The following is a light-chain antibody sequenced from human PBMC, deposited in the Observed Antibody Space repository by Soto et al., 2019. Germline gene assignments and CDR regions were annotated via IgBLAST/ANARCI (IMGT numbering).Light chain of an antibody. J-gene: IGKJ5*01. V-gene: IGKV3-11*01. CDR2: DVS. Sequence: EIVLTQSPATLSVSPGERATLSCRSSQSVTSYLAWYQQKPGQAPRLLIYDVSNRASGIPARFSGSGSETDCTLTISSLEPEDVPVYYCQQRSDWPLTFGQGTRLEI. CDR1: QSVTSY. CDR3: QQRSDWPLT.